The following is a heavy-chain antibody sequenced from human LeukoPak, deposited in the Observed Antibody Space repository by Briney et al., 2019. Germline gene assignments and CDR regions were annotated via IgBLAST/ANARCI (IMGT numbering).Heavy chain of an antibody. Sequence: SVKVSCKASGGTFSSYAISWVRQAPGQGLEWMGGTIPIFGTANYAQKFQGRVTITADESTSTAYMELSSLRSEDTAVYYCAGGADVGLYTFDYWGQGTLVTVSS. J-gene: IGHJ4*02. CDR3: AGGADVGLYTFDY. D-gene: IGHD2-2*02. V-gene: IGHV1-69*13. CDR1: GGTFSSYA. CDR2: TIPIFGTA.